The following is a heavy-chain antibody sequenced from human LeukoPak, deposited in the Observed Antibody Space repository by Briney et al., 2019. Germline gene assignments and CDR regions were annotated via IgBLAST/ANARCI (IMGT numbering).Heavy chain of an antibody. CDR3: ARGPGADYDFWSGYQSYGMDV. V-gene: IGHV1-8*01. CDR2: MNPNSGNT. D-gene: IGHD3-3*01. Sequence: ASVKVSCKASGYTFTSYDINWMRQATGQGLEWMGWMNPNSGNTGYAQKFQGRVTMTRNTSISTAYMELSSLRSEDTAVYYCARGPGADYDFWSGYQSYGMDVWGQGTTVTVSS. CDR1: GYTFTSYD. J-gene: IGHJ6*02.